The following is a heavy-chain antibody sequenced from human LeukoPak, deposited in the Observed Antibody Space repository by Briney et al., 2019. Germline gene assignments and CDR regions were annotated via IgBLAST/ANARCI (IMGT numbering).Heavy chain of an antibody. Sequence: ASVKVSCKASGYTFTSYYMHWVRQAPGQGLEWMGIINPSGGSTSYAQKFQGRVTMTEDTSTDTAYMELSSLRSEDTAVYYCATIMITFGGVIATNWFDPWGQGTLVTVSS. V-gene: IGHV1-46*01. CDR2: INPSGGST. CDR3: ATIMITFGGVIATNWFDP. J-gene: IGHJ5*02. D-gene: IGHD3-16*02. CDR1: GYTFTSYY.